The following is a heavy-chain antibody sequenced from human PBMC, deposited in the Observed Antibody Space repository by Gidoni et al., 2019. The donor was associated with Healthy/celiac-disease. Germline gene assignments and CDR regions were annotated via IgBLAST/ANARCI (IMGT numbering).Heavy chain of an antibody. V-gene: IGHV4-39*01. CDR1: GGSISSSSYY. J-gene: IGHJ5*02. D-gene: IGHD6-19*01. CDR3: ARHLGHSSGWLFWFDP. Sequence: QLQLKESGPGLVKPSETLSLTCTVSGGSISSSSYYWGWIRQPPGKGLECIGSIYYSGCTYYNPSLKSRVTISVDTSKNQFSLKLSSVTAADTAVYYCARHLGHSSGWLFWFDPWGQGTLVTVSS. CDR2: IYYSGCT.